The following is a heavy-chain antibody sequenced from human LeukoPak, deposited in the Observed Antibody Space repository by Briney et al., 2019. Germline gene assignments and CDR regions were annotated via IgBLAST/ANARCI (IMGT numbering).Heavy chain of an antibody. J-gene: IGHJ6*03. CDR1: GFTFSSYW. CDR3: ARKAGGSYYMDV. CDR2: INSDGSST. V-gene: IGHV3-74*01. Sequence: GGSLRLSCAASGFTFSSYWMHWVRQAPGKGLVWVSCINSDGSSTSYADSVKGRFTISRDNAKNTLYLQMNSLRAEDTAVYYCARKAGGSYYMDVWGKGTTVTVSS. D-gene: IGHD1-26*01.